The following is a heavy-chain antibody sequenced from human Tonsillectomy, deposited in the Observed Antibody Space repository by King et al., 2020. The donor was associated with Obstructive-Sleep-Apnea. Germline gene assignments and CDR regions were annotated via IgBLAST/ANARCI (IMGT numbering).Heavy chain of an antibody. V-gene: IGHV3-9*01. CDR1: GFTFDDYA. CDR2: ISWNSGSI. CDR3: AKDKDSSGWYADY. J-gene: IGHJ4*02. Sequence: EVQLVESGGGLVQPGRSLRLSCVASGFTFDDYAMHLFRQAPGKGLEWVSGISWNSGSIGYVVSVKGRFTISRDNVKKSLYLQMNSMRVEDTALYYCAKDKDSSGWYADYWGQGTLVTVSS. D-gene: IGHD6-19*01.